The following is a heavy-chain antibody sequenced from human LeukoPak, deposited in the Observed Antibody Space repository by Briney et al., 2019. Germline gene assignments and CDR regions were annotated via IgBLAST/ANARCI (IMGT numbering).Heavy chain of an antibody. D-gene: IGHD6-19*01. CDR1: GYSISSGFY. CDR3: ARDHGSGWYSYLDD. V-gene: IGHV4-38-2*02. CDR2: FHHSGST. J-gene: IGHJ4*02. Sequence: KPSETLSLTCSVSGYSISSGFYWDWIRQPPGKGLEWIGSFHHSGSTPYNPSLNSRVPISVDTSKNQFSLQLNSVTPEDTAVYYCARDHGSGWYSYLDDWGQGTLVTVSS.